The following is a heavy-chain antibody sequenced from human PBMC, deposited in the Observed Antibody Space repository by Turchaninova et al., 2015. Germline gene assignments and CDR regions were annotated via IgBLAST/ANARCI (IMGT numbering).Heavy chain of an antibody. CDR1: GYPFTGYY. D-gene: IGHD3-3*01. V-gene: IGHV1-2*06. CDR2: INPNRGGT. CDR3: ARVGSGDFWSGD. J-gene: IGHJ4*02. Sequence: QVQLVQSGAEAKKPGASGKVPCKASGYPFTGYYIHWGRQTPGQGREWMGQINPNRGGTNYAQRFQGSVTMTRDTSISTAYMELSRLTSDDTAVYYCARVGSGDFWSGDWGQGTLVTVSS.